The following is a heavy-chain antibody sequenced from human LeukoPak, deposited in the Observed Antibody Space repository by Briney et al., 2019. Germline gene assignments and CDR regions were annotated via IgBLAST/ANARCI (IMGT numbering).Heavy chain of an antibody. D-gene: IGHD2-8*01. Sequence: PGGSLRLSCAASGFSFSNCSMNWVRQPPGQGLEWIGEISLTGLTHYNPSLESRVTVSLDKSKNQLSLNLTSVTAADTAVYYCSRENGAFSPFGYWGQGTLVTVLS. CDR1: GFSFSNCSM. V-gene: IGHV4-4*02. CDR2: ISLTGLT. J-gene: IGHJ4*02. CDR3: SRENGAFSPFGY.